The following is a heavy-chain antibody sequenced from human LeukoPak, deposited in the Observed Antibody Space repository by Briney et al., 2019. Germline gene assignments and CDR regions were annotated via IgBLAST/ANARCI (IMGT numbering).Heavy chain of an antibody. CDR3: ARGRRYCSGGSCPAYDDAFDI. CDR1: GFTFSSYA. V-gene: IGHV3-23*01. CDR2: ISGSGGST. Sequence: GGSLRLSCAASGFTFSSYAMSWVRQAPGKGLEWVSAISGSGGSTYYADSVKGRFTISRDNAKNSLYLQMNSLRAEDTAVYYCARGRRYCSGGSCPAYDDAFDIWGQGTMVTVSS. J-gene: IGHJ3*02. D-gene: IGHD2-15*01.